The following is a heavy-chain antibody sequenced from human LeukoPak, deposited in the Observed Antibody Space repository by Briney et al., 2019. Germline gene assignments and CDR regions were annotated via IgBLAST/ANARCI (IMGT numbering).Heavy chain of an antibody. CDR2: INAGNGNT. J-gene: IGHJ5*02. Sequence: ASVKVSCKASGYTFTSYAMHWVRQAPGQRLEWMGWINAGNGNTKYSQKFQGRVTITRDTSASTAYMELSSLRSEDTAVYYCARDYSSDYYDSSGYYSKGYWFDPWGQGTLVTVSS. CDR3: ARDYSSDYYDSSGYYSKGYWFDP. V-gene: IGHV1-3*01. D-gene: IGHD3-22*01. CDR1: GYTFTSYA.